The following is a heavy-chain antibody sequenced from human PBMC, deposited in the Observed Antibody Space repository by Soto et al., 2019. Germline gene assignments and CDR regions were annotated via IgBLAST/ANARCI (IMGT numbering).Heavy chain of an antibody. CDR2: IYYSGST. CDR3: ARDENYYGSGDY. Sequence: TLSLTCTVSGGSVSSGSYYWSWIRQPPGKGLEWIGYIYYSGSTNYNPSLKSRVTISVDTSKNQFSLKLSSVTAADTAVYYCARDENYYGSGDYWGQGTLVTVSS. D-gene: IGHD3-10*01. CDR1: GGSVSSGSYY. V-gene: IGHV4-61*01. J-gene: IGHJ4*02.